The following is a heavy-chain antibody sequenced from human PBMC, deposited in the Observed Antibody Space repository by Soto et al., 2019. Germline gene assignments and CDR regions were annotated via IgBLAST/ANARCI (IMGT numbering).Heavy chain of an antibody. D-gene: IGHD5-18*01. J-gene: IGHJ6*02. V-gene: IGHV1-3*01. CDR3: ARDGGGYSYGYGYYYGMDV. CDR2: INAGNGNT. Sequence: QVQLVQSGAEVKKPGASVKVSCKASGYTFTSYAMHWVRQAPGQRLEWMGWINAGNGNTKYSQKFQRRVTITRDTSASTAYMELSSLRSEDTAVYYCARDGGGYSYGYGYYYGMDVWGQGTTVTVSS. CDR1: GYTFTSYA.